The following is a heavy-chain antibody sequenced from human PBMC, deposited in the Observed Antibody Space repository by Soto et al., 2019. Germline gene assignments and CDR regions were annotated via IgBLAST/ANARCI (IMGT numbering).Heavy chain of an antibody. Sequence: QVQLQESGPGLVKPSETLSLTCTVSGGSISSYYWSWIRQPPGKGLEWIGYIYYSGSTNYNPSLKSRVNISVDTPNNQFSLKLSSVTAADTAVYYCARLLWSRGDWFDPWGQGTLVTVSS. CDR1: GGSISSYY. J-gene: IGHJ5*02. D-gene: IGHD3-10*01. CDR3: ARLLWSRGDWFDP. V-gene: IGHV4-59*08. CDR2: IYYSGST.